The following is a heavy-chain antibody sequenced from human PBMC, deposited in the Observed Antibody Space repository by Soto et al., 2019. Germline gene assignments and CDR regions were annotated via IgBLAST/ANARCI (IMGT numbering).Heavy chain of an antibody. CDR1: GSTFTDFT. V-gene: IGHV3-23*01. CDR3: ARRPDVFDI. J-gene: IGHJ3*02. CDR2: ISGDGRST. Sequence: PGGSLRLSCAGSGSTFTDFTMTWVRQAPGKGLEWVSAISGDGRSTYYAGPGKGRFTISRDNSKTTLYLQMNSLRADDTAVYYCARRPDVFDIWGRGTMVTVS.